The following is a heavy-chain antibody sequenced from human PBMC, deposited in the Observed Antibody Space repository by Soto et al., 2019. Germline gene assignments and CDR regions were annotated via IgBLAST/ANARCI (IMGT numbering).Heavy chain of an antibody. V-gene: IGHV1-69*05. CDR3: ARSAPMDAGDKYYYDF. CDR1: GGTFSTFG. D-gene: IGHD3-16*01. Sequence: SVKVSCKASGGTFSTFGISWVRQAPGQGLEWMGGIIPFFGTAKYSQKFEDRISITTDESTNTVYMDLRSLTSEDTAIYYCARSAPMDAGDKYYYDFWGQGALVTVSS. CDR2: IIPFFGTA. J-gene: IGHJ4*02.